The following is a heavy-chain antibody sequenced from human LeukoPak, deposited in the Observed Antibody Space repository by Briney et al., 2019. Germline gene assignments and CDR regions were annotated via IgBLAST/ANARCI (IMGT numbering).Heavy chain of an antibody. J-gene: IGHJ3*02. CDR3: ARDLAWDAFDI. CDR1: GFNFTNYN. Sequence: GGSLRLSCAASGFNFTNYNMNWVRQAPGKGLEWVSSIHSSSGSIYYADSLKGQFTISRDNAKNSLYLQMNSLRAEDTAVYYCARDLAWDAFDIWGQGTRVTVSS. V-gene: IGHV3-21*01. CDR2: IHSSSGSI.